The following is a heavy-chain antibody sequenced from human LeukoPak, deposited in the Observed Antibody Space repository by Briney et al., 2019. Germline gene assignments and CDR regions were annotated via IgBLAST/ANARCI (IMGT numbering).Heavy chain of an antibody. J-gene: IGHJ4*02. D-gene: IGHD3-3*01. CDR3: AREVNTWSDNE. CDR2: VNYNSGDT. Sequence: ASVKVSCKASGHTFIGYYMQWVRQAPGQGLERMGWVNYNSGDTHYAQKFQGRVTMTRDTSISTAYMELYRLTSEDTAVYYCAREVNTWSDNEWGQGTLVTVSS. V-gene: IGHV1-2*02. CDR1: GHTFIGYY.